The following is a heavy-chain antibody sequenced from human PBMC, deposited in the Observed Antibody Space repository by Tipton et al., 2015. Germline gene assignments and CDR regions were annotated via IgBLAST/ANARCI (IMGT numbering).Heavy chain of an antibody. CDR2: IYHDGGT. CDR1: GYSITNGLY. D-gene: IGHD5/OR15-5a*01. V-gene: IGHV4-38-2*02. J-gene: IGHJ4*02. CDR3: AREGTGVYI. Sequence: TLSLTCTVSGYSITNGLYWGWIRQPPGKGLEWIGNIYHDGGTYYNPSLKSRVTLSVDTSKNQFSLKRNSVTAADTAVYFCAREGTGVYIWGQGALVTASS.